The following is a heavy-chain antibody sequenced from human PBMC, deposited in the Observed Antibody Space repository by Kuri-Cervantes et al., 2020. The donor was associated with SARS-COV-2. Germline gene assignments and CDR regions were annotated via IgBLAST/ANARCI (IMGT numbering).Heavy chain of an antibody. CDR1: GGSVSSGSYY. CDR3: ARVNYYDSSGYYNWFDP. CDR2: IYYSGST. V-gene: IGHV4-61*01. Sequence: SETLSLTCTVSGGSVSSGSYYWSWIRQPPGKGLEWTGYIYYSGSTNYNPSLKSRVTISVDTSKNQFSLKLSSVTAADTAVYYCARVNYYDSSGYYNWFDPWGQGTLVTVSS. D-gene: IGHD3-22*01. J-gene: IGHJ5*02.